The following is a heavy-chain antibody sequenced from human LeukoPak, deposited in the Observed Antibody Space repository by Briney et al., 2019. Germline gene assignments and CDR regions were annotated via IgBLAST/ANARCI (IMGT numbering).Heavy chain of an antibody. D-gene: IGHD2-21*01. CDR3: ARVCGGYSHPCCCGMDV. Sequence: ETLSLTCPVPGGSIHSHYRSWIRQPPGTGPEWLGYVYYKGSTNYNPSLKSRLTISEDNSKNQLPLKLHAVTEADTCGHCCARVCGGYSHPCCCGMDVWGQGTTVTVSS. V-gene: IGHV4-59*11. CDR2: VYYKGST. J-gene: IGHJ6*02. CDR1: GGSIHSHY.